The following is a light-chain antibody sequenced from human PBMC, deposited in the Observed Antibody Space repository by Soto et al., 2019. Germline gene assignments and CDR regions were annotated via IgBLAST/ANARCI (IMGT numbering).Light chain of an antibody. V-gene: IGLV2-14*03. CDR1: SSDVGDFNY. CDR3: SSYSSSSTHVV. Sequence: QSALTQPASVSGSPGRSVTISCTGSSSDVGDFNYVSWYQHLPGRAPKLIIYDVTNRPSGISYRFSASKSGRTASLTISGLQDEDEADYYCSSYSSSSTHVVFGGGIKLTVL. J-gene: IGLJ2*01. CDR2: DVT.